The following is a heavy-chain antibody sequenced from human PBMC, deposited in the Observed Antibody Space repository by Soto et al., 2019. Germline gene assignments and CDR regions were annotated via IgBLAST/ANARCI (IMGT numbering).Heavy chain of an antibody. J-gene: IGHJ6*02. CDR2: ISYDGSNK. CDR1: GFTFSSYA. CDR3: ARDLGWLPPDYYYYGMDV. D-gene: IGHD5-12*01. Sequence: QVQLVESGGGVVQPGRSLRLSCAASGFTFSSYAMHWVRQAPGKGLEWVAVISYDGSNKYYADSVKGRFTISRDNSKNSLYLQMNSLRAADTAVYDCARDLGWLPPDYYYYGMDVWGQGTTVTVSS. V-gene: IGHV3-30-3*01.